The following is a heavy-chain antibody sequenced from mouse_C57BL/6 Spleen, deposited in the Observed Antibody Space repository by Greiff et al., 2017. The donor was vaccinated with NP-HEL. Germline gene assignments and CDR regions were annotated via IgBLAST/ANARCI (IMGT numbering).Heavy chain of an antibody. CDR1: GYTFTSYG. J-gene: IGHJ1*03. CDR2: IYPRSGNT. Sequence: QVQLQQSGAELARPGASVKLSCKASGYTFTSYGISWVKQRTGQGLEWIGEIYPRSGNTYYNEKFKGKATLTADKSSSTAYMELRSLTSEDSAVYFWASRNYGSSLWYFDVWGTGTTVTVSS. CDR3: ASRNYGSSLWYFDV. V-gene: IGHV1-81*01. D-gene: IGHD1-1*01.